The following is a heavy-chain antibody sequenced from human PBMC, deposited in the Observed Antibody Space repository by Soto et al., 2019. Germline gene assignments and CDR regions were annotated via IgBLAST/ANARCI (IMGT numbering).Heavy chain of an antibody. D-gene: IGHD3-10*01. CDR2: IYYSGST. CDR3: ARATMVRGEAAYGMDV. Sequence: SETLSLTCTVSGGSVSSGSYYWSWIRQPPGKGLEWIGYIYYSGSTNYNPSLKSRVTISVDTSKNQFSLKLSSVTAADTAVYYCARATMVRGEAAYGMDVWGQGTTVTVSS. CDR1: GGSVSSGSYY. V-gene: IGHV4-61*01. J-gene: IGHJ6*02.